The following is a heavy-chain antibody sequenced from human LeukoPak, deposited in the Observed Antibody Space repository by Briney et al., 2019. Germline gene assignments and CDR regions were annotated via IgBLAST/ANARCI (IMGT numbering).Heavy chain of an antibody. D-gene: IGHD6-13*01. CDR1: GFTFSSYW. CDR3: ARDDSSPWFDP. V-gene: IGHV3-7*01. Sequence: PGGPLRLSCAASGFTFSSYWMSWVRQAPGKGLEWVANIKQDGSEKYYVDSVKGRFTISRDNAKNSLYLQMNSLRAEDTAVYYCARDDSSPWFDPWGQGTLVTVSS. CDR2: IKQDGSEK. J-gene: IGHJ5*02.